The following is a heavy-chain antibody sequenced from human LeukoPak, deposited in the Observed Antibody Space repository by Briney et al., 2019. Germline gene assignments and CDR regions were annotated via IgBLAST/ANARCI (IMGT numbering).Heavy chain of an antibody. V-gene: IGHV3-30*02. D-gene: IGHD3-16*01. Sequence: PGGSLRLSCAASGFTFSSYAMSWVRQAPGKGLEWVAVIWYGGSNKYYADSVKGRFTISRDNSKNTLYLQMNSLRAEDTAVYYCAKAGRSGFGALEGYMDVWGKGTTVTVSS. CDR2: IWYGGSNK. CDR1: GFTFSSYA. CDR3: AKAGRSGFGALEGYMDV. J-gene: IGHJ6*03.